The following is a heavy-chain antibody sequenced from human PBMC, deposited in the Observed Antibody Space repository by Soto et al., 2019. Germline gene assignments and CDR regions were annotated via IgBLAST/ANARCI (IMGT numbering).Heavy chain of an antibody. Sequence: ASVKVSCKASGYTFTGYYMHWVRQAPGQGLEWMGWINPNSGGTNYAQKFQGRVTMTRDTSISTAYMELSRLRSDDTAVYYCARGITFGGVINWFDPWGQGTLVTVSS. V-gene: IGHV1-2*02. CDR1: GYTFTGYY. J-gene: IGHJ5*02. CDR2: INPNSGGT. D-gene: IGHD3-16*01. CDR3: ARGITFGGVINWFDP.